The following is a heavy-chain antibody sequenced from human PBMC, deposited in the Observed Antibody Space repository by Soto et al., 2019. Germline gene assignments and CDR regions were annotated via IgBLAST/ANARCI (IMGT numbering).Heavy chain of an antibody. CDR3: FRDLHQILSHNHYYYYLDV. J-gene: IGHJ6*03. Sequence: PGGSLSLSCVGYGFGLGEYSIIWGRRTPKRDLDFVAFISNTAITDYYADSVKGRFTISRDNARNSVYLQMDSLRAEDAAVYYCFRDLHQILSHNHYYYYLDVWCTGTTVTVSS. CDR1: GFGLGEYS. CDR2: ISNTAITD. D-gene: IGHD2-2*01. V-gene: IGHV3-11*01.